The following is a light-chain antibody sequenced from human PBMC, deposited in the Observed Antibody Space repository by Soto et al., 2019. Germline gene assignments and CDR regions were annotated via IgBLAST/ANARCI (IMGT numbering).Light chain of an antibody. Sequence: EIVLTQSPATLSVSSGGTVTLSCRASQSVGNNLAWYQQKPGQAPGLLIYEASTRATGIPARFSGSGSGTDFTLTISSLEPEDFAVYYCQQHANWPLTFGGGTRWIS. V-gene: IGKV3-11*01. CDR1: QSVGNN. CDR3: QQHANWPLT. J-gene: IGKJ4*01. CDR2: EAS.